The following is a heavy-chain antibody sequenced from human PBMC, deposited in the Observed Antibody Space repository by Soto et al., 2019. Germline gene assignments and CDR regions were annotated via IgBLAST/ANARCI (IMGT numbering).Heavy chain of an antibody. J-gene: IGHJ4*02. CDR3: AREYSGSYYFDY. CDR2: IIPILGIA. V-gene: IGHV1-69*02. CDR1: GGTFSSYT. D-gene: IGHD1-26*01. Sequence: QVQLVQSGAAVKKPGSSVKVSCKASGGTFSSYTISWVRQAPGQGLEWMGRIIPILGIANYAQKFQGRVTITADKSTSTAYMELSSLRSEDTAVYYCAREYSGSYYFDYWGQGTLVTVSS.